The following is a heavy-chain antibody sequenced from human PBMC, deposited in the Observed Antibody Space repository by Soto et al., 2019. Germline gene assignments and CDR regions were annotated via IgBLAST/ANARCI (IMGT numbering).Heavy chain of an antibody. CDR2: ISAYNGNT. Sequence: ASVKVSCKASGYTFTSYGISWVRQAPGQGLEWMGWISAYNGNTNYAQKLQGRVTMTTDTSTSTAYMELRSLRSDDTAVYYCARARGRINMVRGVKVHYGMDVWGQGTTVTVSS. V-gene: IGHV1-18*01. CDR3: ARARGRINMVRGVKVHYGMDV. D-gene: IGHD3-10*01. CDR1: GYTFTSYG. J-gene: IGHJ6*02.